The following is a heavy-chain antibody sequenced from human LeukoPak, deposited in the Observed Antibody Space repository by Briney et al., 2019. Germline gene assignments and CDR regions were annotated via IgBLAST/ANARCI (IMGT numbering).Heavy chain of an antibody. CDR3: AKNCGGDCQVYK. D-gene: IGHD2-21*02. J-gene: IGHJ4*02. CDR2: LYYDGSNQ. CDR1: GFTFSSYG. V-gene: IGHV3-30*02. Sequence: GGSLRLSCAASGFTFSSYGMHWVRQAPGKGREWVASLYYDGSNQNYADSVKGRFTISRDNSKSTLYLQMNNRRTDDTAVYYCAKNCGGDCQVYKWGQGTLVTVSS.